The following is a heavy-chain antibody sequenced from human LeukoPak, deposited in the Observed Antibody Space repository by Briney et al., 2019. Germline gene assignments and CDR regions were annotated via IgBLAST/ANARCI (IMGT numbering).Heavy chain of an antibody. CDR2: ISAYNGNT. CDR1: GYPFTRYG. J-gene: IGHJ4*02. V-gene: IGHV1-18*01. Sequence: ASVKVSCTASGYPFTRYGISWVRQAPGQGREWMGWISAYNGNTNYAQKLQGRVNMTKDTSTSPAYMALRSLRSDDTAVYSCARGLLRVLEWLPDGFDYWGQGTLVTVSS. CDR3: ARGLLRVLEWLPDGFDY. D-gene: IGHD3-3*01.